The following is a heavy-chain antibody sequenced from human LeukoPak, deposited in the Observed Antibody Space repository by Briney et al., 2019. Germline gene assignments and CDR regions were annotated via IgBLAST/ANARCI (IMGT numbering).Heavy chain of an antibody. Sequence: ASVKVSCKASGYTFTSYGISWVRQAPGQGLEWMGWISAYNGNTNYAQKLQGRVTMTTDTSTSTAYMELRSLRSDDTAVYYCARDLGTRFLEWLPPGGINWFDPWGQGTLVTVSP. CDR2: ISAYNGNT. V-gene: IGHV1-18*01. CDR1: GYTFTSYG. CDR3: ARDLGTRFLEWLPPGGINWFDP. D-gene: IGHD3-3*01. J-gene: IGHJ5*02.